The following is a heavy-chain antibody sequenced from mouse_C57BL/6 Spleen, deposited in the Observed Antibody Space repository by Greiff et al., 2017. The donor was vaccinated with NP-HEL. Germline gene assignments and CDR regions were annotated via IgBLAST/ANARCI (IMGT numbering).Heavy chain of an antibody. Sequence: VQLQQSGAELAKPGASVKLSCKASGYTFTSYWMHWVKQRPGQGLEWIGYINTSRGYTKYNQKFKDKATLTADKSSSTAYMQLSSLTYEDSAVYYCARDDYAYYAMDYWGQGTSVTVSS. D-gene: IGHD2-4*01. CDR1: GYTFTSYW. CDR3: ARDDYAYYAMDY. V-gene: IGHV1-7*01. J-gene: IGHJ4*01. CDR2: INTSRGYT.